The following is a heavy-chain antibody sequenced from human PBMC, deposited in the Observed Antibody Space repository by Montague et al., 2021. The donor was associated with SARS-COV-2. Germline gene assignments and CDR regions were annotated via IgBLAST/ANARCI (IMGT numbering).Heavy chain of an antibody. J-gene: IGHJ4*02. CDR3: ARVQRGYYYCLWVSAHFDY. CDR1: GGSISNYY. Sequence: SETLSLTCTVSGGSISNYYWSWIRQPPGKGLEWIGYTYYSGSTNYNPSLKSRVTISVDTSKNQFSLKLSSVTAADTAVYYCARVQRGYYYCLWVSAHFDYWGQGTTVTVSS. V-gene: IGHV4-59*01. D-gene: IGHD3-10*01. CDR2: TYYSGST.